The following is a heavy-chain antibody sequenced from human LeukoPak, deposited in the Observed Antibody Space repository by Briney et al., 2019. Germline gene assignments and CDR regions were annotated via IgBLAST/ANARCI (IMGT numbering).Heavy chain of an antibody. D-gene: IGHD5-24*01. CDR3: ARGGGYNSPFGY. Sequence: SETLSLTCTVSGGSISSYYWSWIRQPPGKGLEWIEYISYSGNTNYNPSLKSRVTISVDTSKNQFSVKLSSVTAADTAVYYCARGGGYNSPFGYWGQGTLVTVSS. V-gene: IGHV4-59*01. CDR2: ISYSGNT. J-gene: IGHJ4*02. CDR1: GGSISSYY.